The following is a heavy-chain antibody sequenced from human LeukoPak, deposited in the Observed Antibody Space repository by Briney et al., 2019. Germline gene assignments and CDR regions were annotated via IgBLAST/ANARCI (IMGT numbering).Heavy chain of an antibody. CDR3: AKDVPAVAGGY. CDR2: ISYDGSNK. Sequence: GGSLRLSCAASGFTFSSYGMHWVRQAPGKGLEWVAVISYDGSNKYYADSVKGRFTISRDNSKNTLYLQMNSLRAEDTAVYYCAKDVPAVAGGYWGQGTLVTVSS. V-gene: IGHV3-30*18. CDR1: GFTFSSYG. J-gene: IGHJ4*02. D-gene: IGHD6-19*01.